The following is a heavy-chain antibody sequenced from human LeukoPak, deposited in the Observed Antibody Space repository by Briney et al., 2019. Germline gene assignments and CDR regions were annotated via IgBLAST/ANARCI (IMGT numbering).Heavy chain of an antibody. D-gene: IGHD3-16*01. V-gene: IGHV1-69*05. CDR1: GGTFSSYA. Sequence: GASVKVSCKASGGTFSSYAISWVRQAPEQGLEWMGRIIPIFGTANYAQKFQGRVTITTDESTSTAYMELSSLRSEDTAVYYCAAGDNNDAFDIWGQGTMVTVSS. CDR2: IIPIFGTA. CDR3: AAGDNNDAFDI. J-gene: IGHJ3*02.